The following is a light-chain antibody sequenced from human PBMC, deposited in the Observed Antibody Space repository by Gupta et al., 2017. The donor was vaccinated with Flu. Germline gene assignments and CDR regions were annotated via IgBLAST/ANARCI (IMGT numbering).Light chain of an antibody. Sequence: EIVLTQSPATLSLSPGERATLFCRASQSVSTYLAWYQHKGGQAPRLLIYDASSRDTGIPARFSGSGCGKDLTLTISSREQEEFACYYCQKRSNWPPYTFGQGTXMEIK. V-gene: IGKV3-11*01. CDR3: QKRSNWPPYT. CDR2: DAS. CDR1: QSVSTY. J-gene: IGKJ2*01.